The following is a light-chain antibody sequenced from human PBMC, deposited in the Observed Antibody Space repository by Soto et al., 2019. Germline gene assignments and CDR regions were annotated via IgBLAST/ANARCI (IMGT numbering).Light chain of an antibody. CDR3: QHYGTSPIT. CDR2: GAS. V-gene: IGKV3-20*01. CDR1: QSVSSSY. Sequence: EIVLTQSPGTLSLSPGERATLSCRASQSVSSSYLAWYQQKPGQAPRLLIYGASSRATGIPDRFSGSGSGTDFTLTISRFEIEDFEVCYSQHYGTSPITFGQGTRLEIK. J-gene: IGKJ5*01.